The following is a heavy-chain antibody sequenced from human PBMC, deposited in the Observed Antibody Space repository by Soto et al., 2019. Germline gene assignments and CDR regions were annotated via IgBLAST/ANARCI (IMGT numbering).Heavy chain of an antibody. CDR1: GYTFTSYG. CDR3: AIVYDFWSVYYSVYFDY. D-gene: IGHD3-3*01. Sequence: QVQLVQSGAEEKKPGASVKVSCKTSGYTFTSYGVTWVRQAPGQGLEWMGWISAYNGNTNYAQKFQGRITMTTATSTITADMELRSLRSFDTAVYYCAIVYDFWSVYYSVYFDYWGQGTLVTVSS. J-gene: IGHJ4*02. V-gene: IGHV1-18*01. CDR2: ISAYNGNT.